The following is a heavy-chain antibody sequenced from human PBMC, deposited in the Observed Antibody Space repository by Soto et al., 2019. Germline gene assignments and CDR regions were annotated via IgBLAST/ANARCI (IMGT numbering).Heavy chain of an antibody. D-gene: IGHD2-8*01. CDR2: IWYDGSNK. J-gene: IGHJ4*02. V-gene: IGHV3-33*01. CDR3: ARDSYPTHEMGLDY. CDR1: GFTFSSYG. Sequence: QVQLVESGGGVVQPGRSLGLSCAASGFTFSSYGMHWVRQAPGKGLEWVAVIWYDGSNKYYADSVKGRFTISRDNSKNTLYLQMNSLRAEDTAVYYCARDSYPTHEMGLDYWGQGTLVTVSS.